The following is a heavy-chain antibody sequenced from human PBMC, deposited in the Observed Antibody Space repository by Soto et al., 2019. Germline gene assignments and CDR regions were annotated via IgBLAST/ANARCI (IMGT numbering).Heavy chain of an antibody. CDR3: EGRSVVS. CDR1: GFTFSTYW. V-gene: IGHV3-74*01. CDR2: IKTDGTIT. D-gene: IGHD2-21*01. J-gene: IGHJ5*02. Sequence: PGGSLRLSCAGTGFTFSTYWMHWVRQAPGKGLEWVSRIKTDGTITGYADSVKGRFTISRDNAQNLLYLQMNNLRAEDTALYYCEGRSVVSWGQGTLVTGSS.